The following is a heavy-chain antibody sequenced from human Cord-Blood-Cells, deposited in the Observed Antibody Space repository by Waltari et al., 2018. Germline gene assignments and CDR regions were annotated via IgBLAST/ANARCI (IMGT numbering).Heavy chain of an antibody. V-gene: IGHV4-59*08. Sequence: QVQLQESGPGLVKPSETLSLTCTVSGGSISSYYSSWIRQPPGKGLEWIGYIYYSGSTNYNPALKRRGTISVDTSKNQFTLKLSSVTAADTAVYYCARGGDYWFDPWGQGTLVTVSS. CDR3: ARGGDYWFDP. CDR1: GGSISSYY. J-gene: IGHJ5*02. CDR2: IYYSGST. D-gene: IGHD4-17*01.